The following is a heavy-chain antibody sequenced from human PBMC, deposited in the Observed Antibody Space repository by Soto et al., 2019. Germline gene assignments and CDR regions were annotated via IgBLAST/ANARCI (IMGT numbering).Heavy chain of an antibody. D-gene: IGHD2-15*01. CDR3: AKDRVPDGIYSSDY. CDR1: GFSFRDFS. J-gene: IGHJ4*02. Sequence: GGSLRLSCAASGFSFRDFSMNWFRQAPGKGLEWVSFIDLSGTTTYYRDSVKGRFTMSKEKSRNTVYLQMSSLRVEDTAIYYCAKDRVPDGIYSSDYWGQGVRVTVSS. V-gene: IGHV3-23*01. CDR2: IDLSGTTT.